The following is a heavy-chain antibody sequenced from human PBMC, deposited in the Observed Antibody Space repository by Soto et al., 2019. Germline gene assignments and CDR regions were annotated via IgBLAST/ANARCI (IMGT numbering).Heavy chain of an antibody. J-gene: IGHJ4*02. CDR1: GYTFFSFW. V-gene: IGHV5-10-1*01. CDR3: ARRYCSRADCYSDS. D-gene: IGHD2-2*01. CDR2: IDPGDSSA. Sequence: PGESLKISCHGSGYTFFSFWIVWVRQVPGKGLEWVGRIDPGDSSATYSPTFQGHVTISADRSTRSAYLQWRSLRASDTAIYFCARRYCSRADCYSDSWGQGSLATVSS.